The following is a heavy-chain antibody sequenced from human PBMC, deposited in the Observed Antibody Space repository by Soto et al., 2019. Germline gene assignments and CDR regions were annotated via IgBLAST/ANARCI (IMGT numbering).Heavy chain of an antibody. V-gene: IGHV3-23*01. CDR2: ISGSGGST. D-gene: IGHD2-2*01. Sequence: GGSLRLSCAASGFTVSDNYMSGVRQAPGKGLEWVSAISGSGGSTYYADSVKGRFTISRDNSKNTLYLQMNSLRAEDTAVYYCARRKYQLLSYWGQGTLVTVSS. J-gene: IGHJ4*02. CDR1: GFTVSDNY. CDR3: ARRKYQLLSY.